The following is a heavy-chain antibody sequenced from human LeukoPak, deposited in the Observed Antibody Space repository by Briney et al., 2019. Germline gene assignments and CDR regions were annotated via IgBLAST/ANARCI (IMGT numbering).Heavy chain of an antibody. D-gene: IGHD3-16*01. Sequence: SETLSLTCTVSGGSISSSSYYWGWIRQPPGKGLEWIGSIYYSGSTYYNPSLKSRVTISVDTSKNQFPLKLSSVTAADTAVYYCARQWIKLRLGELYHNWFDPWGQGTLVTVSS. CDR1: GGSISSSSYY. CDR2: IYYSGST. CDR3: ARQWIKLRLGELYHNWFDP. V-gene: IGHV4-39*06. J-gene: IGHJ5*02.